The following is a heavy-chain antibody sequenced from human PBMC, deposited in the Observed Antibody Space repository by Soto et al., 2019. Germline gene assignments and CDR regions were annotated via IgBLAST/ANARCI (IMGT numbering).Heavy chain of an antibody. CDR3: TTFYGDYEDGY. D-gene: IGHD4-17*01. Sequence: SVKVSCKASGGTFSSYTISWVRQAPGQGLEWMGRIIPILGIANYAQKFQGRVTITADKSTSTAYMELSSLRSEDTAVYYCTTFYGDYEDGYWGQGTLVTVSS. V-gene: IGHV1-69*02. CDR2: IIPILGIA. CDR1: GGTFSSYT. J-gene: IGHJ4*02.